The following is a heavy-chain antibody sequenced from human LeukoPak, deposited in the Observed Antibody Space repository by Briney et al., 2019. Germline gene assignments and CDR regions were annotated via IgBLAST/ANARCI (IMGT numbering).Heavy chain of an antibody. CDR1: GFTFSSYW. V-gene: IGHV3-66*01. J-gene: IGHJ3*02. D-gene: IGHD1-1*01. CDR2: IYSGGTT. Sequence: GGSLRLSCAASGFTFSSYWMHWVRQAPGKGLQWVSVIYSGGTTYYADSVKGRFTISRDSSTSTLWLQMNSLRAEDTAVYYCARALENLAFDIWGQGTMVTVSS. CDR3: ARALENLAFDI.